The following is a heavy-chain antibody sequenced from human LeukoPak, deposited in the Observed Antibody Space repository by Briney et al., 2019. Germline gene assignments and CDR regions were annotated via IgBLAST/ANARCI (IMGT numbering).Heavy chain of an antibody. CDR1: VFTFSSSS. CDR3: AKQLGYCSDGSCYFPY. J-gene: IGHJ4*02. CDR2: ISNNGGYT. Sequence: EGSLRLSCAASVFTFSSSSMSWVRQAPWKGLEWVSAISNNGGYTYYADSVQGRFTISRDNSKSTLCLQMNSLRAEDTAVYYCAKQLGYCSDGSCYFPYWGQGTLVTVSS. D-gene: IGHD2-15*01. V-gene: IGHV3-23*01.